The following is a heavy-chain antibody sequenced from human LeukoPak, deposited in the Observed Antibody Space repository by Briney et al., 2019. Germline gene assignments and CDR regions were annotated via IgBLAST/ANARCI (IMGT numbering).Heavy chain of an antibody. J-gene: IGHJ5*02. CDR3: ARVPRVAGGFDP. CDR1: GGSFSGYY. CDR2: IYYSGST. V-gene: IGHV4-34*01. Sequence: SETLSLTCAVYGGSFSGYYWSWIRQPPGKGLEWIGSIYYSGSTYYNPSLKSRVTISVDTSKNQFSLKLSSVTAADTAVYYCARVPRVAGGFDPWGQGTLVTVSS. D-gene: IGHD6-19*01.